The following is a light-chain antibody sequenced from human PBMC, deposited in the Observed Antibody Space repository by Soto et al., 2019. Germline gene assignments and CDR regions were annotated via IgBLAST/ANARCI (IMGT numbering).Light chain of an antibody. J-gene: IGKJ2*01. CDR2: WAS. CDR3: QQYYSTLYT. Sequence: DIVMTQSPDSLAVSLGERATINCKSSQSVLYSSNNRNYLAWYQQKAGQPPKLLIYWASTRESGVPDRFSGSGSATDFTLTISSLQAEDVAVYYCQQYYSTLYTFGQGTKLEIK. CDR1: QSVLYSSNNRNY. V-gene: IGKV4-1*01.